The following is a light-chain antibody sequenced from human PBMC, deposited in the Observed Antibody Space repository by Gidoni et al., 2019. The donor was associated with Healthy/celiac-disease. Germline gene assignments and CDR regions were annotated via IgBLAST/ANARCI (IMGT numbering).Light chain of an antibody. CDR1: SSNIGAGYD. J-gene: IGLJ2*01. Sequence: QSVLTQPPSVSVAPGQRVTISCTGSSSNIGAGYDVPWYQQLPGTAPKLLIYGNSNRPSGVPDRFSGSKSGTSASLAITGLQAEDEADYYCQSYDSSLSGSLFGGGTKLTV. V-gene: IGLV1-40*01. CDR2: GNS. CDR3: QSYDSSLSGSL.